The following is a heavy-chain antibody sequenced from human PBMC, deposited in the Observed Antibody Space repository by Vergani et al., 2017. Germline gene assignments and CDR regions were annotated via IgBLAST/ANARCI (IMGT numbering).Heavy chain of an antibody. Sequence: QVQLVQSGPEVKRPGASVKVSCKTAGYTFFNYGVNWSRRAAGQGFEWLGWIRADTGDTKYSERLQDRVTLTTDSTTNTAYKELRSLKSDDTAVYYCSRDRTYYYGSGSFYLFDHWGQGTLVTVSS. CDR2: IRADTGDT. D-gene: IGHD3-10*01. V-gene: IGHV1-18*04. J-gene: IGHJ4*02. CDR1: GYTFFNYG. CDR3: SRDRTYYYGSGSFYLFDH.